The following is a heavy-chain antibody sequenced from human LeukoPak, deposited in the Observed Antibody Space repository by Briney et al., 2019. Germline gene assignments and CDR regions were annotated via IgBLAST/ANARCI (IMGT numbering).Heavy chain of an antibody. V-gene: IGHV3-23*01. CDR1: GFTFSSYA. CDR3: ARDKHNETSGLVVYNWFDP. CDR2: ISGSGGST. J-gene: IGHJ5*02. Sequence: GGSLRLSCAASGFTFSSYAMSWVRQAPGKGLEWVSAISGSGGSTYYADSVKGRFTISRDNSKNTLYLQMNSLRAEDTAVYYCARDKHNETSGLVVYNWFDPWGQGTLVTVSS. D-gene: IGHD6-19*01.